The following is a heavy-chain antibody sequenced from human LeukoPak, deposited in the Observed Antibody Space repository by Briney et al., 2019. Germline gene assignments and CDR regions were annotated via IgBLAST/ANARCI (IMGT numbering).Heavy chain of an antibody. CDR3: ARDAYGSGKGYFDY. CDR2: MNPNSGNT. CDR1: GYTLTELS. J-gene: IGHJ4*02. D-gene: IGHD3-10*01. Sequence: ASVKVSCKVSGYTLTELSMHWVRQATGQGLEWMGWMNPNSGNTGYAQKFQGRVTITRNTSISTAYMELRSLRSDDTAVYYCARDAYGSGKGYFDYWGQGTLVTVSS. V-gene: IGHV1-8*03.